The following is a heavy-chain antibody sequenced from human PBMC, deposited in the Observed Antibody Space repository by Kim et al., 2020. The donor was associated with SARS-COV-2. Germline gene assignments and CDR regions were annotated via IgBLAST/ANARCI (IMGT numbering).Heavy chain of an antibody. CDR2: INHSGST. D-gene: IGHD3-22*01. Sequence: SETLSLTCAVYGGSFSGYYWSWIRQPPGKGLEWIGEINHSGSTNYNPSLKSRVTISVDTSKNQFSLKLSSVTAADTAVYYCARGYYYDSSGYSTWGQGTL. CDR1: GGSFSGYY. V-gene: IGHV4-34*01. CDR3: ARGYYYDSSGYST. J-gene: IGHJ5*02.